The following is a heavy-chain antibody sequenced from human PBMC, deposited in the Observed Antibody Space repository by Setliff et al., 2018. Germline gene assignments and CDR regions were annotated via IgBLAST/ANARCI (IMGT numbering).Heavy chain of an antibody. CDR3: AVDHVTNVAESGYGYTRIDP. V-gene: IGHV4-61*02. D-gene: IGHD6-19*01. J-gene: IGHJ5*02. CDR2: IYIRGGT. CDR1: GGSITDENSW. Sequence: SETLSLTCTVSGGSITDENSWWAWIRQPAGKRPEWLGLIYIRGGTDYNPSLKSRVTISLDTSRNQFSLNLTSVTAADTAVYYCAVDHVTNVAESGYGYTRIDPWGQGIPVTVSS.